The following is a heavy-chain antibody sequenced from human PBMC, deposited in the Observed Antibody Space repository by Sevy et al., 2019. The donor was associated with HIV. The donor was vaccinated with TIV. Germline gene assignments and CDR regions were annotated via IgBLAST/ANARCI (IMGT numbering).Heavy chain of an antibody. D-gene: IGHD3-22*01. CDR1: GFSFDSYG. J-gene: IGHJ6*03. V-gene: IGHV3-23*01. Sequence: GGSLRLSCAVSGFSFDSYGMTWVRQAPGKGLEWVSGISGSGSRTYYADSVKGRFIISRDNSKNTLDLQMNSLRSEDTGLYYRAKGGGGHYDPDEIGYYFYYYNMDVWGKGTTVTVSS. CDR3: AKGGGGHYDPDEIGYYFYYYNMDV. CDR2: ISGSGSRT.